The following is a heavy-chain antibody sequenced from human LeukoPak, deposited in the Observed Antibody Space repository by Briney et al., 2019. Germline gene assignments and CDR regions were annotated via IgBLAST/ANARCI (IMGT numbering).Heavy chain of an antibody. D-gene: IGHD1-7*01. CDR3: ARVEFWNYVGDSAFDI. Sequence: PSETLSLTCTVSGGSISSYYWSWIRQPAGKGLEWIGRIYTSGSTNYNPSLKSRVTMSVDTSKNQFSLKLSSVTAADTAVYYCARVEFWNYVGDSAFDIWGQGTMVTVSS. J-gene: IGHJ3*02. V-gene: IGHV4-4*07. CDR2: IYTSGST. CDR1: GGSISSYY.